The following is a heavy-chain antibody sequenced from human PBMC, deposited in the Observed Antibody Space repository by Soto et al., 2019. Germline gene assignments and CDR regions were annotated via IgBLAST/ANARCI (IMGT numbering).Heavy chain of an antibody. D-gene: IGHD2-8*01. Sequence: SETLSLTCTVSGGSISSSSYYWGWIRQPPGKGLEWIGSIYYSGSTYYNPSLKSRVTISVDTSKNQFSLKLSSVTAADTAVYYCARSRMVYAIWYFDYWGQGTLVTVSS. CDR3: ARSRMVYAIWYFDY. V-gene: IGHV4-39*07. CDR1: GGSISSSSYY. J-gene: IGHJ4*02. CDR2: IYYSGST.